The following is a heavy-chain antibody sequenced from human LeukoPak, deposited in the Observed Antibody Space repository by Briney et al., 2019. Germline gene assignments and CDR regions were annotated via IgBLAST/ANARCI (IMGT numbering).Heavy chain of an antibody. CDR2: ISGSGGST. CDR1: GFTFSSYA. V-gene: IGHV3-23*01. D-gene: IGHD4-17*01. J-gene: IGHJ4*02. CDR3: AKDLYGDYVVDY. Sequence: HTGGSLRLSCAASGFTFSSYAMKWVRQAPGKGLEWVSGISGSGGSTYYADSVKGRFTISRDNSKNTLYLQMNSLRAEDTAVYYCAKDLYGDYVVDYWGQGTLVTVSS.